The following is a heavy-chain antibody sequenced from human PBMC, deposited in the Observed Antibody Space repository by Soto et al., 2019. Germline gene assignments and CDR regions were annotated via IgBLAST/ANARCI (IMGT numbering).Heavy chain of an antibody. CDR1: GCTFSSYA. CDR3: ARSGVVRLGELSLTDLPYYYYYGMDV. J-gene: IGHJ6*02. V-gene: IGHV1-69*06. D-gene: IGHD3-16*02. Sequence: GASVKVSCKASGCTFSSYAISWVRQAPGQGLEWMGGIIPIFGTANYAQKFQGRVTITADKSTSTAYMELSSLRSEDTAVYYCARSGVVRLGELSLTDLPYYYYYGMDVWGQGTTVTVSS. CDR2: IIPIFGTA.